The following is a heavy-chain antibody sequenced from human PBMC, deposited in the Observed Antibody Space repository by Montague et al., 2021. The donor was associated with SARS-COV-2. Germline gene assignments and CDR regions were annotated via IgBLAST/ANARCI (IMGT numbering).Heavy chain of an antibody. CDR1: GFTFSSYE. D-gene: IGHD3-22*01. CDR2: ISSSGSSI. J-gene: IGHJ4*02. CDR3: AREGYYDSSGYPLSY. Sequence: SLSLSWAASGFTFSSYEMNRVRQAPGKGLEWVSYISSSGSSIYYADSVKGRFTISRDNAKNSLYLQMNSLRAEDTAVYYCAREGYYDSSGYPLSYWGQGTLVTVSS. V-gene: IGHV3-48*03.